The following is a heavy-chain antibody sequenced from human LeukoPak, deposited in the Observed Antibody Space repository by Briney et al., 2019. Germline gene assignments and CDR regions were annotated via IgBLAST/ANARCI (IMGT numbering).Heavy chain of an antibody. CDR2: IYYSGNT. Sequence: SETLSLTCTVSGGPISSHHWSWIRQPPGKGLEWMGYIYYSGNTNYNPSLKSRVTISVDTSRNQFSLKLSSEIAAVTAVYYCARVEVAATRAGDYYCCMDVWGKGTMVTVSS. D-gene: IGHD2-15*01. V-gene: IGHV4-59*11. J-gene: IGHJ6*03. CDR1: GGPISSHH. CDR3: ARVEVAATRAGDYYCCMDV.